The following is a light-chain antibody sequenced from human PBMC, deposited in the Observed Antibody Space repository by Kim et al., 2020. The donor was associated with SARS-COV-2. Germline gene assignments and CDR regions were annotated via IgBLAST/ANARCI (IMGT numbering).Light chain of an antibody. CDR3: QQYNDWPWT. V-gene: IGKV3-15*01. Sequence: EIVMTQSPATLSVSPGERATLSCRASQSVSSNLAWYQQKPGQAPRLLIYDSSTRATGIPARFSGSGSGTEFTLTISSLQSEDFALYYCQQYNDWPWTFGPGTKVDIK. J-gene: IGKJ1*01. CDR2: DSS. CDR1: QSVSSN.